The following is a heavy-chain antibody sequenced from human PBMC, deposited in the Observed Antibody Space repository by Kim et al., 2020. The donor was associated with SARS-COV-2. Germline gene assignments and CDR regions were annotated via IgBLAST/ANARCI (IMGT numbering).Heavy chain of an antibody. CDR2: INPSGGST. V-gene: IGHV1-46*03. Sequence: ASVKVSCKASGYTFTSYYMHWVRQAPGQGLEWMGIINPSGGSTSYAQKFQGRVTMTRDTSTSTVYMELSSLRPEDTAVYYCARDRWNDDGFSLLWFGELPVYGMDVGGKGTTVTVSS. J-gene: IGHJ6*04. D-gene: IGHD3-10*01. CDR3: ARDRWNDDGFSLLWFGELPVYGMDV. CDR1: GYTFTSYY.